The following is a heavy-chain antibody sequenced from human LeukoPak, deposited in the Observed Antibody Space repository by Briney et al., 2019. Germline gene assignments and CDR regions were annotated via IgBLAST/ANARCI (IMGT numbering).Heavy chain of an antibody. CDR1: GYTFTSYG. J-gene: IGHJ3*02. V-gene: IGHV1-18*01. Sequence: ASVKVSCKASGYTFTSYGISWVRQAPGQGLEWMGWISTYNDNIHYAQMLQGRITMTTDTSTSTAYMDLRSLRSDDTAVYYCARAPGPYYYDSSGQIPEAFDIWGQGTMVTVSS. CDR3: ARAPGPYYYDSSGQIPEAFDI. CDR2: ISTYNDNI. D-gene: IGHD3-22*01.